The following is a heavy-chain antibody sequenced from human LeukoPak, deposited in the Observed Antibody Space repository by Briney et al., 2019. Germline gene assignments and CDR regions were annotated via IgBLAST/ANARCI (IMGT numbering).Heavy chain of an antibody. D-gene: IGHD5-24*01. Sequence: GESLKISCKGSGYSFTSYWIGWVRQMPGKGLEWMGNIDPADSDTRYSPSFQGQVTISADKSNSTAYLQWSRLKASDTAMYYCASRLDGYIRAFDIWGQGTMVTVSS. V-gene: IGHV5-51*01. J-gene: IGHJ3*02. CDR3: ASRLDGYIRAFDI. CDR1: GYSFTSYW. CDR2: IDPADSDT.